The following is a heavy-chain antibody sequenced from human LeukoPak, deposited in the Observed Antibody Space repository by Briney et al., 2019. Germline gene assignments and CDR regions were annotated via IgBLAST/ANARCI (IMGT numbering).Heavy chain of an antibody. D-gene: IGHD6-25*01. CDR2: TSYGGTT. CDR3: ARHPSSAWHADY. CDR1: SGSISTSSYC. Sequence: SSETLSLTCTVSSGSISTSSYCWGWIRQPPVKGLEWIGSTSYGGTTYYNPSLKSRVTISVDTSNNQFSLRLTSVTAADTAVYFCARHPSSAWHADYWGHGTLVTVSS. V-gene: IGHV4-39*01. J-gene: IGHJ4*01.